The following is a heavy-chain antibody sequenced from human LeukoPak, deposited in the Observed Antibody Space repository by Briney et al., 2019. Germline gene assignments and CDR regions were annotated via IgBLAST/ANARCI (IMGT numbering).Heavy chain of an antibody. Sequence: GESLRLSCAASGFTFNNYNMNWVRQAPGKALEWVSSITSSGTYIFYADSVKGRFTISRDNAKNSLYLQMNSLRAEDTAVYYCARDRWGYSYGGDWGQGTLVTVSS. CDR3: ARDRWGYSYGGD. CDR2: ITSSGTYI. J-gene: IGHJ4*02. V-gene: IGHV3-21*01. D-gene: IGHD5-12*01. CDR1: GFTFNNYN.